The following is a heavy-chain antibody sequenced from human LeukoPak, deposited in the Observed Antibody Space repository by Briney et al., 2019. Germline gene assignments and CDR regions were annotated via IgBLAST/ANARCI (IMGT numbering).Heavy chain of an antibody. D-gene: IGHD4-17*01. V-gene: IGHV4-38-2*02. J-gene: IGHJ4*02. CDR1: GYSISSGYY. CDR3: ARGPVTTSLGRNYFDY. CDR2: IYHSGST. Sequence: SETLSLTCTVSGYSISSGYYWGWIRQPPGKGLEWIGSIYHSGSTYYNPSLKGRVTISVDTSKNQFSLKLSSVTAADTAVYYCARGPVTTSLGRNYFDYWGQGTLVTVSS.